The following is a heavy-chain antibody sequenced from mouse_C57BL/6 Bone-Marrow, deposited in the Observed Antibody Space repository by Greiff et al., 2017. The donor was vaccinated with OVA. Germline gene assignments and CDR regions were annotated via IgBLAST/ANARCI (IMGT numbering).Heavy chain of an antibody. J-gene: IGHJ3*01. Sequence: EVQLVESGGGLVQPKGSLKLSCAASGFSFNTYAMNWVRQAPGKGLEWVARIRSKSNNYATYYADSVKDRFTISRDDSESMLYLQMNNLKTEDTAMYYCVRHYGYSAWFAYWGQGTLVTVSA. CDR3: VRHYGYSAWFAY. D-gene: IGHD2-2*01. V-gene: IGHV10-1*01. CDR2: IRSKSNNYAT. CDR1: GFSFNTYA.